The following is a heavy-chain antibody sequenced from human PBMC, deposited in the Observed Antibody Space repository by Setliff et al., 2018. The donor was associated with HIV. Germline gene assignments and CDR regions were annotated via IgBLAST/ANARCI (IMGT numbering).Heavy chain of an antibody. Sequence: GGSLRLSCAASGFSFSTSWVHWVRQAPGRRLVWVARIYPDGITADYADSVKGRFTISRDSTKNTLYLQMNSLRAEDTAVYYCAKDLHYGSEENFFGPWGQGTLVTVSS. D-gene: IGHD3-10*01. CDR3: AKDLHYGSEENFFGP. J-gene: IGHJ5*02. CDR2: IYPDGITA. CDR1: GFSFSTSW. V-gene: IGHV3-74*01.